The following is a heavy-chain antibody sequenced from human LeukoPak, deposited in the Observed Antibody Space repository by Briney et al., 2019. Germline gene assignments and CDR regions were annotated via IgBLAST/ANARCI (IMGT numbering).Heavy chain of an antibody. V-gene: IGHV4-39*07. CDR1: GGSISSSSYY. CDR3: AKEGMTRRVIDY. Sequence: SETLSLTCTVSGGSISSSSYYWGWIRQPPGKGLEGIGSIYYSGSTYYNPSLKSRVTMSLDTSKSQLSLKLNSVTAADTAVYYGAKEGMTRRVIDYWGQGALVTVSS. CDR2: IYYSGST. D-gene: IGHD3-10*01. J-gene: IGHJ4*02.